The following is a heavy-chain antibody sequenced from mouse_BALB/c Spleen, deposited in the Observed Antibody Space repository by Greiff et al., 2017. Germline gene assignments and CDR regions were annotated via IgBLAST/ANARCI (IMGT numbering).Heavy chain of an antibody. V-gene: IGHV5-12-1*01. CDR1: GFAFSSYD. J-gene: IGHJ2*01. CDR2: ISSGGGST. CDR3: ARHVTTATYYFDY. Sequence: EVKLMESGGGLVKPGGSLKLSCAASGFAFSSYDMSWVRQTPEKRLEWVAYISSGGGSTYYPDTVKGRFTISRDNAKNTLYLQMSSLKSEDTAMYYCARHVTTATYYFDYWGQGTTLTVSS. D-gene: IGHD1-2*01.